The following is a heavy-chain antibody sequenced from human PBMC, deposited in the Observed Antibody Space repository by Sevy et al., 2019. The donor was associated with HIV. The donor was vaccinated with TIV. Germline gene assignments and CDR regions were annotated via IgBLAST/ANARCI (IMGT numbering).Heavy chain of an antibody. CDR3: ARVNSSLWFDHCHYAMDV. V-gene: IGHV4-39*01. D-gene: IGHD6-13*01. J-gene: IGHJ6*02. CDR1: GDFISSSTYY. CDR2: MYYSGTT. Sequence: SETLSLTCTVSGDFISSSTYYWGWIRQSPGKGLEWIGSMYYSGTTYYNPSLKSRVTISVGTSKNQFSLKLSSVTAADTAVYYCARVNSSLWFDHCHYAMDVWGQGTTVTVSS.